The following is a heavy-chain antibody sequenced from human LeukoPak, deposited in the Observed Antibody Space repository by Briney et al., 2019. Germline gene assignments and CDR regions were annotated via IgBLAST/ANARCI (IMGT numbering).Heavy chain of an antibody. CDR1: GYTFTSYG. CDR3: ARNSAVVVVAATEPPDY. D-gene: IGHD2-15*01. V-gene: IGHV1-18*01. Sequence: ASVTVSCKASGYTFTSYGISWVRQAPGQGLEWMGWISAYNGNTNYAQKLQGRVTMTTDTSTSTAYMELRSLRSDDTAVYYCARNSAVVVVAATEPPDYWGQGTLVTVSS. J-gene: IGHJ4*02. CDR2: ISAYNGNT.